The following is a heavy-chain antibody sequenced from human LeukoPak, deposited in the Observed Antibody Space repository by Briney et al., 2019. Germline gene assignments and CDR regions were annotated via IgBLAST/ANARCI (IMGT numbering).Heavy chain of an antibody. J-gene: IGHJ6*02. CDR1: GGTFSSYA. CDR3: ARDSKWFINDYYYGMDV. Sequence: SVKVSCKASGGTFSSYAISWVRQAPGQGLEWMGGIIPIFGTANYAQKLQGRVTMTTDTSTSTAYMELRSLRPDDTAVYYCARDSKWFINDYYYGMDVWGQGTTVTVSS. CDR2: IIPIFGTA. D-gene: IGHD3-22*01. V-gene: IGHV1-69*05.